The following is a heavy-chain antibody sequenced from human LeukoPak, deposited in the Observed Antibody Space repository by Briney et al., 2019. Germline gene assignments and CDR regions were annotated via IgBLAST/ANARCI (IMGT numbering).Heavy chain of an antibody. J-gene: IGHJ4*02. CDR1: GFTFSSYG. CDR3: AKXGQXEXXXXXY. CDR2: ISYDGSNK. V-gene: IGHV3-30*18. Sequence: CXASGFTFSSYGMHWVRQAPGKGLEWVAVISYDGSNKYYADSVKGRFTISRDNSKNTLYLQMSSLRAADTAVYYCAKXGQXEXXXXXYWGQGTLVTVSS.